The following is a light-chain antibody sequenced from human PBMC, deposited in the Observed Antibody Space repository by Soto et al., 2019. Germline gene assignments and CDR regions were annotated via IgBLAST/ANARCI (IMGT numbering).Light chain of an antibody. Sequence: DIQMTQSPSSVSASVGDRVTITCRASEGIRTSLAWYQQTPGKAPQLLIYTTSNLQSGVPSRFSGSGFVTDFTLPLSSRQPEDFAIYYCQQPKNSPWTFGQGTKVDIK. V-gene: IGKV1-12*01. CDR1: EGIRTS. CDR3: QQPKNSPWT. CDR2: TTS. J-gene: IGKJ1*01.